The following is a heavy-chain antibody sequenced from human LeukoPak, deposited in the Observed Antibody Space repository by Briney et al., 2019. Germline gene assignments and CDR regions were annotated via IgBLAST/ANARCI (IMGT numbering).Heavy chain of an antibody. CDR3: ARPRRIQGAQPFDY. J-gene: IGHJ4*02. V-gene: IGHV1-69*01. CDR1: GGTFSSYV. D-gene: IGHD3-10*01. Sequence: SVKVSCKASGGTFSSYVISWVRQAPGQGLEWMGGIIPIFGTANYAQKFQGGVTITADESTSTAYMELSSLRSEDTAVYYCARPRRIQGAQPFDYWDQGTLVTVSS. CDR2: IIPIFGTA.